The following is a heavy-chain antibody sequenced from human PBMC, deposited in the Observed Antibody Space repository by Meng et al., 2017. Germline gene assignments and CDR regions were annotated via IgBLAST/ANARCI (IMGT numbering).Heavy chain of an antibody. Sequence: GGSLRLSCAASGFTFISYALSWVRQAPGKGLECVSAISVSGGSTYYADSVKGRFTISRDNSKNTLYLQMNSRRAEDTAVYYCAKGGTSGSYSFDYWGQGTLVTVAS. CDR3: AKGGTSGSYSFDY. D-gene: IGHD1-26*01. CDR1: GFTFISYA. CDR2: ISVSGGST. V-gene: IGHV3-23*01. J-gene: IGHJ4*02.